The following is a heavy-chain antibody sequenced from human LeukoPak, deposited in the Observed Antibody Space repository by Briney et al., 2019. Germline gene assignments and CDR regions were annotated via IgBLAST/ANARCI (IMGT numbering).Heavy chain of an antibody. CDR1: GYSFTSYW. V-gene: IGHV5-51*01. D-gene: IGHD6-13*01. J-gene: IGHJ5*02. Sequence: GESLKISCKGSGYSFTSYWIGWVRPLPGKGLEWMGIIYPGDSDTRYSPSFQGQVTISADKSISTAYLQWSSLKASDTAMYYFARWYSSNGENWFDPWGQGTLVTVPS. CDR3: ARWYSSNGENWFDP. CDR2: IYPGDSDT.